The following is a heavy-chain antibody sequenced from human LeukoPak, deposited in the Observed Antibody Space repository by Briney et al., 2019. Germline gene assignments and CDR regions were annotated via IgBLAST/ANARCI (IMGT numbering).Heavy chain of an antibody. CDR1: GFTFSSDG. CDR2: IWYDGSNK. CDR3: AREYHSGWYYFDY. V-gene: IGHV3-33*01. D-gene: IGHD6-19*01. Sequence: PGGALRLSCAASGFTFSSDGMHWVRQAPGKGLEWGAVIWYDGSNKYYADSVKGRFTISRDNSKNPLYLQMNSLRAEDTAVYYCAREYHSGWYYFDYWGQGTLVTVSS. J-gene: IGHJ4*02.